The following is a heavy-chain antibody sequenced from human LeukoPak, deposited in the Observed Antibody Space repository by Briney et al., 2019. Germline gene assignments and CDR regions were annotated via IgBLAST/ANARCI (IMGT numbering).Heavy chain of an antibody. D-gene: IGHD6-19*01. Sequence: SETLSLTCAVYDGSFSGYYWSWIRQPPGKGLEWIGYIYYSGSTNYNPSLKSRVTISVDTSKNQFSLKLSSVTAADTAVYYCAGTRAGTQLDYWGQGTLVTVSS. J-gene: IGHJ4*02. CDR1: DGSFSGYY. CDR2: IYYSGST. V-gene: IGHV4-59*01. CDR3: AGTRAGTQLDY.